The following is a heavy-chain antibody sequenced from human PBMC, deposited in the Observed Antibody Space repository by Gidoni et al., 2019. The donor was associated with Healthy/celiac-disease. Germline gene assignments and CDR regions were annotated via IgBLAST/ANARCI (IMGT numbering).Heavy chain of an antibody. CDR3: ASEGRSWRSSSWYWGRWFDP. J-gene: IGHJ5*02. CDR1: GGSFSGYY. CDR2: NNHSGST. D-gene: IGHD6-13*01. V-gene: IGHV4-34*01. Sequence: QVQLQQWGAGLLKPSETLSLTCAVYGGSFSGYYWSWIRQPPGKGLEWIGENNHSGSTNYNPSLKSRVTISVDTSKNQFSLKLSSVTAADTAVYYCASEGRSWRSSSWYWGRWFDPWGQGTLVTVSS.